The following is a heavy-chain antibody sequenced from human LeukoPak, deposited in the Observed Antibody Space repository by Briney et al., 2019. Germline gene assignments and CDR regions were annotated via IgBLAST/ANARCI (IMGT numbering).Heavy chain of an antibody. CDR2: IYWDDDK. CDR3: AHTNTAMVSVDY. Sequence: SGPTLVNPIQTLTLTCTFSGFSFSTSGVGVGWIRQPPGKALEWLALIYWDDDKRYSPSLKSRLTITKDTSKNQVVLTMTNMDPVDTATYYCAHTNTAMVSVDYWGQGTLVTVSS. D-gene: IGHD5-18*01. CDR1: GFSFSTSGVG. V-gene: IGHV2-5*02. J-gene: IGHJ4*02.